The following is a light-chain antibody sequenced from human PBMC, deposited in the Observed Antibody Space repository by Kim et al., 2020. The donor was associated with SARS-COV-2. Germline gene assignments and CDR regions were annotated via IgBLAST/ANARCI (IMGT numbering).Light chain of an antibody. V-gene: IGKV3-15*01. CDR2: GAS. CDR1: QSVSSN. CDR3: QQYINWPPYT. Sequence: VSPGERATLSCRASQSVSSNLAWYQQKPGQAPRLLSYGASTRATGIPARFSGSGSGTEFTLTISSLQSEDFAVYYCQQYINWPPYTFGQGTKLEI. J-gene: IGKJ2*01.